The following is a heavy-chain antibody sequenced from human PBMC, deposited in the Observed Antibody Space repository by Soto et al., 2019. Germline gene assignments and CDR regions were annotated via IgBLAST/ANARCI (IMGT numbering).Heavy chain of an antibody. CDR3: ARVRYNWFDP. J-gene: IGHJ5*02. CDR2: IYYSGST. CDR1: GGSIRSYY. Sequence: SETLALTCTVSGGSIRSYYWSWIRQPPGKGLEWIGYIYYSGSTNYNPSLKSRVTISVDTSKNQFYLKLSSVTAADTAVYYCARVRYNWFDPWAQGTLVPVSS. V-gene: IGHV4-59*01.